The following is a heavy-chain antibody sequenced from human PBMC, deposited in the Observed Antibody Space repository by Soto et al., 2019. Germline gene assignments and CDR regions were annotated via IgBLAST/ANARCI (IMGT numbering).Heavy chain of an antibody. CDR3: ARGTTVITQFDY. CDR1: GGSIGIHY. Sequence: QVQLQESGPGLVKPSETLSLTCTVSGGSIGIHYWNWIRQSPGQGLEWIGYVFYTGSTNYNPSLTSRVTLSVDTSKNQFSLRLTSVTAADTAVYYCARGTTVITQFDYWGQGTLVTVSS. J-gene: IGHJ4*02. CDR2: VFYTGST. D-gene: IGHD4-17*01. V-gene: IGHV4-59*11.